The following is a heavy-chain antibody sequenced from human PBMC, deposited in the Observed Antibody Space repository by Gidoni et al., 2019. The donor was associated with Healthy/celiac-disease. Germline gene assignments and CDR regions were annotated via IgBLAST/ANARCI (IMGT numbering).Heavy chain of an antibody. V-gene: IGHV1-69*01. CDR3: ASHLYGGNSYCFDY. J-gene: IGHJ4*02. CDR2: IIPIFGTA. CDR1: GGTFSSYA. Sequence: QVQLVQSGAEVKKPGSSVQVSCKASGGTFSSYAISWVRQAPGQGLEWMGGIIPIFGTANYAQKFQGRVTITADESTSTAYMELSSLRSEDTAVYYCASHLYGGNSYCFDYWGQGTLVTVSS. D-gene: IGHD4-17*01.